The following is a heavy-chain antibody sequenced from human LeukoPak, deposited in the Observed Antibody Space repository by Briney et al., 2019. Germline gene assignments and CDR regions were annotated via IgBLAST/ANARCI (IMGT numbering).Heavy chain of an antibody. D-gene: IGHD3-3*01. CDR2: IRYDGSNK. J-gene: IGHJ5*02. CDR1: GFTFSSYG. Sequence: GGSLRLSCAASGFTFSSYGMHWVCRAPAKGLEWVAFIRYDGSNKYYADSVKGRFTISRDNSKNTLYLQMNSLRAEDTAVYYCAKDGSVLRFLEWLSSWGQGTLVTVSS. CDR3: AKDGSVLRFLEWLSS. V-gene: IGHV3-30*02.